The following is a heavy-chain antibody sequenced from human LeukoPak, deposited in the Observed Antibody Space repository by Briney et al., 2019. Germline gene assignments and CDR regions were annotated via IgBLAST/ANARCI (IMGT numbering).Heavy chain of an antibody. CDR3: AGDKTTGGWYEFDY. V-gene: IGHV3-23*01. CDR2: ISGSGGST. J-gene: IGHJ4*02. D-gene: IGHD6-19*01. CDR1: GLTFSSYA. Sequence: GRSLRLSCAASGLTFSSYAMSWVRPAPGKELEWVSAISGSGGSTSYPDSVKGRFTISRDNSKNTLYLQMNSLRAEDTAVYYCAGDKTTGGWYEFDYWGQGTLVTVSS.